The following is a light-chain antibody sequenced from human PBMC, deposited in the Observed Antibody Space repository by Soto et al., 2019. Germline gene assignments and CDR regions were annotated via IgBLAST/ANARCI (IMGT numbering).Light chain of an antibody. J-gene: IGKJ2*01. CDR2: KVS. Sequence: DIQMTQSPSTLSASVGDRVTITCRASQSIRNWLAWYQQRPGKAPKLLIYKVSSLDTGVPSRFSGSGSGTEFHLTFSALQPDDFATYYCQQYSSYSYTFGQGTKLDIK. CDR1: QSIRNW. V-gene: IGKV1-5*03. CDR3: QQYSSYSYT.